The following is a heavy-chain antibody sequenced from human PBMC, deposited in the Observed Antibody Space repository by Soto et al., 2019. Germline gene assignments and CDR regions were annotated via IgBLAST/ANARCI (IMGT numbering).Heavy chain of an antibody. D-gene: IGHD2-8*01. J-gene: IGHJ4*02. CDR2: VYYRGRS. CDR3: VRQRSSVLTQAYFDY. CDR1: CGSVSNSNYY. Sequence: SETLSLTRTVSCGSVSNSNYYWGWIRQSPGKGLEWIGSVYYRGRSYSKSSVKSRVTISVDTSKNQFSLNLNSVTASHTAVYFCVRQRSSVLTQAYFDYWGQGALVTVSS. V-gene: IGHV4-39*01.